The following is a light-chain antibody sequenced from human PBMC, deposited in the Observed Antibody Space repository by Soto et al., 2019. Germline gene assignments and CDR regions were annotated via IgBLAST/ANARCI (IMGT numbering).Light chain of an antibody. CDR3: QNYFSTPRT. J-gene: IGKJ1*01. V-gene: IGKV1-39*01. Sequence: DIKMTQSPSSLSASVGDRVTITCRSSQSISSNLNWYQQKPGKAPKVLMYAASSLQSGVPSRFSGGGSGTDFTLTISSLQTEDVATYYCQNYFSTPRTFGQGTKVDIK. CDR2: AAS. CDR1: QSISSN.